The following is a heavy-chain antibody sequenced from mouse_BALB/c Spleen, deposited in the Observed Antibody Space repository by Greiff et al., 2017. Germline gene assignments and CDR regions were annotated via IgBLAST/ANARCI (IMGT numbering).Heavy chain of an antibody. CDR2: IYPGSGNT. V-gene: IGHV1-77*01. CDR1: GYTFTDYY. J-gene: IGHJ4*01. Sequence: VKLVESGAELARPGASVKLSCKASGYTFTDYYINWVKQRTGQGLEWIGEIYPGSGNTYYNEKFKGKATLTADKSSSTAYMQLSSLTSEDSAVYFCARGGGNYYAMDYWGQGTSVTVSS. D-gene: IGHD1-1*02. CDR3: ARGGGNYYAMDY.